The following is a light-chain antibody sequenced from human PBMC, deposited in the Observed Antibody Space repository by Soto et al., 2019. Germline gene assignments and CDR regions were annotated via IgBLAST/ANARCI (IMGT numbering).Light chain of an antibody. CDR1: HTTNNY. Sequence: DIHMTQSPSSLSASVGNIFTITCRASHTTNNYLNWYQLKPGKAPKLLIYAASTLQTGVPSRLTGSGYGTDLTLTIISMQHEDYETYLCQQSYSMTYAFGPGTKVDIK. J-gene: IGKJ3*01. CDR2: AAS. CDR3: QQSYSMTYA. V-gene: IGKV1-39*01.